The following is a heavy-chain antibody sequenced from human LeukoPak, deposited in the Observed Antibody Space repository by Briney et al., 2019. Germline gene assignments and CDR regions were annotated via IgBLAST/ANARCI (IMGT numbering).Heavy chain of an antibody. D-gene: IGHD5-24*01. Sequence: PGGSLKLSCAASGFTFSSYAMSWDRQAPGKGLEWVSAISGSGGSTYYADSVKGRFTISRDNSKNTLYLQMNSLRAEDTAVYYCAKLVEMATVYWGQGTLVTVSS. J-gene: IGHJ4*02. CDR3: AKLVEMATVY. CDR2: ISGSGGST. V-gene: IGHV3-23*01. CDR1: GFTFSSYA.